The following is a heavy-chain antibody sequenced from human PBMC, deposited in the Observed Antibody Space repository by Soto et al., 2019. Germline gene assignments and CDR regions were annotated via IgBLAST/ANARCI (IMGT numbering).Heavy chain of an antibody. V-gene: IGHV1-69*13. CDR1: GGTFSSYA. J-gene: IGHJ5*02. CDR2: IIPIFGTA. D-gene: IGHD3-22*01. CDR3: ARGDYYDSSGQPFDP. Sequence: ASVKVSCKASGGTFSSYAISWVRQAPGQGLEWMGGIIPIFGTANYAQKFQGRVTITADEPTSTAYMGLSSLRSEDTAVYYCARGDYYDSSGQPFDPWGQGTLVTVSS.